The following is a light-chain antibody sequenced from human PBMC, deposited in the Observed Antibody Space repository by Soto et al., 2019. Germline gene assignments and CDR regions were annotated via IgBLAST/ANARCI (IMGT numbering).Light chain of an antibody. CDR1: QSVFNNH. V-gene: IGKV3-20*01. CDR3: HQYGSSPWT. Sequence: EIVLTQSAGTLSLSPGERATLSCRASQSVFNNHIGWYQQKPGQAPRLLIYGASSRATGVPDRFSGSGSGTDFTLTISRLEPEDFAVYYCHQYGSSPWTFGQGTKVDI. CDR2: GAS. J-gene: IGKJ1*01.